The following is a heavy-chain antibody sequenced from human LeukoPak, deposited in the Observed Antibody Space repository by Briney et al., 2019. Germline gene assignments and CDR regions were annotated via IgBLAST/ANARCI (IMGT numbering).Heavy chain of an antibody. J-gene: IGHJ4*02. CDR2: IYTNGST. Sequence: SQTLSLTCTVSGGSISSGSYYWSWIRQPAGKGLEWIGRIYTNGSTNYNPSLKSRVTISVDTSKNQFSLKLSSVTAADTAVYYCARGGVVVVAAKVDYFDYWGQGTLVTVSS. D-gene: IGHD2-15*01. CDR3: ARGGVVVVAAKVDYFDY. CDR1: GGSISSGSYY. V-gene: IGHV4-61*02.